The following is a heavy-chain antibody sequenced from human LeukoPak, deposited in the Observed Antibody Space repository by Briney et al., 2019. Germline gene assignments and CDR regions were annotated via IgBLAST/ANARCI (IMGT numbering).Heavy chain of an antibody. V-gene: IGHV3-30-3*01. CDR1: GFTFSSYA. CDR2: ISYDGSNK. D-gene: IGHD6-6*01. Sequence: GRSLRLSCAASGFTFSSYAMHWVRQAPGKGLEWVAVISYDGSNKYYADSVKGRFTISRDNSKNTLYLQMNSLRAEDTAVYYCARDAPSVAALDYWGQGTLVTVSS. J-gene: IGHJ4*02. CDR3: ARDAPSVAALDY.